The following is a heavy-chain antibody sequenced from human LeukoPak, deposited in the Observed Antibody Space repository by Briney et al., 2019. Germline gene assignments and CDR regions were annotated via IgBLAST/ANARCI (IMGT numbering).Heavy chain of an antibody. CDR3: ARVYFDSSGYGNYFDY. CDR1: GFTFYDYG. CDR2: INWNGGST. D-gene: IGHD3-22*01. Sequence: GGSLRLSCAASGFTFYDYGMTWVRLAPGKGLEWVSGINWNGGSTGYVDSVKGRFTISRDNAKNSLSLQMNSLRAEDTALYYCARVYFDSSGYGNYFDYWGQGTLVTVSS. V-gene: IGHV3-20*04. J-gene: IGHJ4*02.